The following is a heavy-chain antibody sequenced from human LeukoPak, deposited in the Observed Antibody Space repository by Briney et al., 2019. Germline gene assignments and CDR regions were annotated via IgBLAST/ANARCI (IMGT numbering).Heavy chain of an antibody. D-gene: IGHD3-22*01. CDR1: GYTFTGYY. CDR2: INPNSGGT. J-gene: IGHJ3*02. V-gene: IGHV1-2*02. CDR3: ARWRYDCSGYYDAFDI. Sequence: GASVKVSCKASGYTFTGYYMHWVRQAPGQGLEWMGWINPNSGGTNYAQKFQGRVTMTRDTSISTAYMELSRLRSDDTAVYYCARWRYDCSGYYDAFDIWGQGTMVTVSS.